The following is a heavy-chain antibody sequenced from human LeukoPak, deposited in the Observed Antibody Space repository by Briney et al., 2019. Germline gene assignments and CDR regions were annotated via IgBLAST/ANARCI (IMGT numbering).Heavy chain of an antibody. CDR2: ISPDGSAT. V-gene: IGHV3-74*01. CDR3: VRELPRCDGDCLYS. J-gene: IGHJ4*02. CDR1: GFTFSSFW. Sequence: PGGSLRLSCAASGFTFSSFWMHWVRQAPGKGLVWVSRISPDGSATGYADSVKGRFTISRDNAKNTLHLQMDSLRAEETAVYYCVRELPRCDGDCLYSWGQGTLVTVSS. D-gene: IGHD2-21*02.